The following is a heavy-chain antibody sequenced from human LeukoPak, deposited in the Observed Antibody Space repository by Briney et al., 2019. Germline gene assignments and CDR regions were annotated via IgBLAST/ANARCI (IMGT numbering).Heavy chain of an antibody. Sequence: GGSLRLSCAASGFTFSSYAMHWVRQAPGKGLEWVAVISYDGGNKYYADSVKGRFTISRDNSKNTLYLQMNSLRAEDTAVYYCASRHGSWYYFDYWGQGTLVTVSS. CDR2: ISYDGGNK. CDR3: ASRHGSWYYFDY. J-gene: IGHJ4*02. CDR1: GFTFSSYA. D-gene: IGHD6-13*01. V-gene: IGHV3-30*04.